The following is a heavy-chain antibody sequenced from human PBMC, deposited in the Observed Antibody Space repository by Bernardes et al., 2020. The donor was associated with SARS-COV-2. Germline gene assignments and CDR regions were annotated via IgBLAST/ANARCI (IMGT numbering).Heavy chain of an antibody. D-gene: IGHD3-10*01. CDR1: GFAFRSYA. CDR2: ISGSGAGT. V-gene: IGHV3-23*01. CDR3: AKSLNYYGSGSNS. J-gene: IGHJ4*02. Sequence: GGSLRLSCAASGFAFRSYAMIWVRQAPGKGLEWVSGISGSGAGTYYADSVKGRFTISRDNSKNTLYLQMNSLRAEDTAIYYCAKSLNYYGSGSNSWGQGTLVTLSS.